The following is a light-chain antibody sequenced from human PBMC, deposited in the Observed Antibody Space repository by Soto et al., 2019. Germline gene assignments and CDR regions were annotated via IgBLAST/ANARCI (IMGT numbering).Light chain of an antibody. CDR1: QPISTL. CDR2: DAS. Sequence: IQMTQSPSTLSAPVGDRVTITCQASQPISTLLAWFQHKPGKAPNLLIYDASNLESGVPSRFSGSGSGTEFTLTISSLQSDDSATYFCQQYSHLVTFGQGTKLEIK. J-gene: IGKJ2*01. V-gene: IGKV1-5*01. CDR3: QQYSHLVT.